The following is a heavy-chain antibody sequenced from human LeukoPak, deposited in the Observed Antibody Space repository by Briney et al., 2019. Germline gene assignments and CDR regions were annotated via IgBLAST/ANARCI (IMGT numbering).Heavy chain of an antibody. CDR3: ARTHLGDGVRGDNWFDP. J-gene: IGHJ5*02. V-gene: IGHV5-51*01. D-gene: IGHD3-16*01. CDR2: IYPGDSDT. Sequence: GESLKISCKGSGYSFTSYWSAWVRQMPGKGLEWMGIIYPGDSDTRYSPSFQGQVTISADKSISTAFLQWSSLKASDAAMYYCARTHLGDGVRGDNWFDPWGQGTLVTVSS. CDR1: GYSFTSYW.